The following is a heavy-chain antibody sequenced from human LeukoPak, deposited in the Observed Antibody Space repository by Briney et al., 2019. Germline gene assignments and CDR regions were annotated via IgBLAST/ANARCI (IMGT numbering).Heavy chain of an antibody. CDR3: ARVFWSGYYHNWFDP. CDR2: IYYSGST. V-gene: IGHV4-39*01. Sequence: PSETLSLTCTVSGGSISSSSYYWGWIRQPPGKGLEWIGRIYYSGSTYYNPSLKSRVTISVDTSKNQFSLKLCSVTAADTAVYYCARVFWSGYYHNWFDPWGQGTLVTVSS. CDR1: GGSISSSSYY. D-gene: IGHD3-3*01. J-gene: IGHJ5*02.